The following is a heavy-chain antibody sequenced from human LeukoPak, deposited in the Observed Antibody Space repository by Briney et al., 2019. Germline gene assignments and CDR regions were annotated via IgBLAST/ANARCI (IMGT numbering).Heavy chain of an antibody. CDR2: IIPIFGTA. D-gene: IGHD2-15*01. CDR1: GGTFSSYA. CDR3: ARVEDIVVVVAATVPEYAFDI. V-gene: IGHV1-69*06. Sequence: SVKVSCKASGGTFSSYAISWVRQAPGQGLEWMGGIIPIFGTANYAQKFQGRVTITADKSTSTAYMELRSLRSDDTAVYYCARVEDIVVVVAATVPEYAFDIWGQGTMVTVSS. J-gene: IGHJ3*02.